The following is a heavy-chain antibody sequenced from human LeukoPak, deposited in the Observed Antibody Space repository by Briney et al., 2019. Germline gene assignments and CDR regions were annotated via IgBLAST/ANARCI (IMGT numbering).Heavy chain of an antibody. CDR3: ARGNYDILTGYQMSYFDY. J-gene: IGHJ4*02. CDR2: INPSGGST. Sequence: GASVKVSCKASGYTFTSYYMHWVRQAPGQGLEWMGIINPSGGSTSYAQKFQGRVTMTRDTSTSTVYMELSSLRSEDTAVYYCARGNYDILTGYQMSYFDYWGQGTLVTVSS. V-gene: IGHV1-46*01. CDR1: GYTFTSYY. D-gene: IGHD3-9*01.